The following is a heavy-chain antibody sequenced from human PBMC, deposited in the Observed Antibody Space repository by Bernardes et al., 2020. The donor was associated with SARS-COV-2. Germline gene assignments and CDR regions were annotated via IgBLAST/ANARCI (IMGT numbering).Heavy chain of an antibody. D-gene: IGHD2-15*01. CDR2: INPNSGGT. Sequence: ASVKVSCKASGYTFTGYYMHWVRQAPGQGLEWMGWINPNSGGTNYAQKFQGRVTMTRDTSISTAYMELSRLRSDDTAVYYCARDLEDPYWYFDLWGRGTLVTVSS. J-gene: IGHJ2*01. CDR1: GYTFTGYY. V-gene: IGHV1-2*02. CDR3: ARDLEDPYWYFDL.